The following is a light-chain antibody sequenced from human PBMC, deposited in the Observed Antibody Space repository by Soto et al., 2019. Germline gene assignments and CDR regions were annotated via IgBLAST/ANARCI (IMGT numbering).Light chain of an antibody. Sequence: EIMLTQSPGTLSLSPGERATLSCRASQSVSSSYLAWYQQKPGQAPRLLIYGASSRATGIPDRFSGSGSGTDFTLTISRLEPEDFATYYCQQYNGYSWTFGQGTKVDVK. CDR2: GAS. CDR1: QSVSSSY. CDR3: QQYNGYSWT. J-gene: IGKJ1*01. V-gene: IGKV3-20*01.